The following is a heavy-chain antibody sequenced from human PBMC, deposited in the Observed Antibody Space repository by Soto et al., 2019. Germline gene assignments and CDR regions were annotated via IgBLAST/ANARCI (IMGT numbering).Heavy chain of an antibody. V-gene: IGHV1-24*01. CDR1: GYTLTELS. D-gene: IGHD3-16*02. J-gene: IGHJ6*02. CDR3: ATSLYDYVWGSYRTRYYYYYGMDV. Sequence: ASVKVSCKVSGYTLTELSMHWVRQAPGKGLEWMGGFDPEDGETIYAQKFQGRVTMTEDTSTDTAYMELSSLRSEDTAVYYCATSLYDYVWGSYRTRYYYYYGMDVWGQGTTVTVSS. CDR2: FDPEDGET.